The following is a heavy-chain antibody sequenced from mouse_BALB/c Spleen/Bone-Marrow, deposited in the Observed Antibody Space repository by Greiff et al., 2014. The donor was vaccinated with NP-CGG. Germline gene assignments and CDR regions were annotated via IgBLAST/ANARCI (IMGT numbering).Heavy chain of an antibody. CDR2: IWAGGST. V-gene: IGHV2-9*02. Sequence: VKLVESGPGLVAPSQSLSITCTVSGFPLTNYGVHWVRQPPGKGLEWLGVIWAGGSTNYYSALMSRLCITKDNSKSQVFLKMNSLQTDDTAMYYCARDRYYDYYFDYWGQGTTLTVSS. CDR1: GFPLTNYG. D-gene: IGHD2-4*01. J-gene: IGHJ2*01. CDR3: ARDRYYDYYFDY.